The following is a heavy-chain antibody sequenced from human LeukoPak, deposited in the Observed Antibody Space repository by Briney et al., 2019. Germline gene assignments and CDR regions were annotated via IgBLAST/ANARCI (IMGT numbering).Heavy chain of an antibody. CDR1: GYTFTDYW. Sequence: PGESLKISCEGFGYTFTDYWIGWVRQMPGKGLEWMGVTYPGDSRTRYSPSFQGQVTISADKSINTAYLQWSSLKTSDTAIYYCACRDLSSTRSGPWGQGTLVTVSS. CDR2: TYPGDSRT. V-gene: IGHV5-51*01. CDR3: ACRDLSSTRSGP. D-gene: IGHD2-2*01. J-gene: IGHJ5*02.